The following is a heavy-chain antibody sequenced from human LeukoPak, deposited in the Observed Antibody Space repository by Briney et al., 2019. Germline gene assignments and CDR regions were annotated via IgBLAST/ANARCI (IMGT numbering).Heavy chain of an antibody. J-gene: IGHJ4*02. CDR2: ISWNSGSI. CDR3: AKDEAYDFWSGPQSY. D-gene: IGHD3-3*01. Sequence: GGSLRLSCAASGFTFDDYAMHLVRQAPGKGLEWVSGISWNSGSIGYADSVKGRFTISRDNAKNSLYLQMNSLRAEDTALYYCAKDEAYDFWSGPQSYWGQGTLVTVSS. V-gene: IGHV3-9*01. CDR1: GFTFDDYA.